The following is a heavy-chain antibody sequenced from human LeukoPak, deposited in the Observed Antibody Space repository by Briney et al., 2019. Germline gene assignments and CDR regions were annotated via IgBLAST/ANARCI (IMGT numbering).Heavy chain of an antibody. Sequence: GGSLRLSCAASGFTFSNYAINWVRQAPGKGLEWVAVMSYEGNNKYYADSVKGQFTISRDNSKNTLFLQMNSLRAEDTAVYYCARSRWSYYDSSGYYYVGEYFQHWGQGTLVTVSS. CDR2: MSYEGNNK. CDR3: ARSRWSYYDSSGYYYVGEYFQH. J-gene: IGHJ1*01. V-gene: IGHV3-30-3*01. CDR1: GFTFSNYA. D-gene: IGHD3-22*01.